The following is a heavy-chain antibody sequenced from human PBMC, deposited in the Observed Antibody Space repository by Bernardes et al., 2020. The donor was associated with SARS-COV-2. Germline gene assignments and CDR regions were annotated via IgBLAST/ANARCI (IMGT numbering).Heavy chain of an antibody. CDR3: ARGVPVAGTSLMYYQYGMDV. D-gene: IGHD6-19*01. CDR2: INPNSGAA. J-gene: IGHJ6*02. CDR1: GYTFTGDY. V-gene: IGHV1-2*02. Sequence: ASVKVSCKSSGYTFTGDYIHWVRQAPGQGLEWMGWINPNSGAANYAQKFQGGVTMTRDTSISTAYLELTSLRSDDTAVYYCARGVPVAGTSLMYYQYGMDVWGQGTTVTVSS.